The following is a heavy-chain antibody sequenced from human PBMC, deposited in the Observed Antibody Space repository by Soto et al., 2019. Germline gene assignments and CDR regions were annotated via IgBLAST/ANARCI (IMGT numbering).Heavy chain of an antibody. V-gene: IGHV3-33*01. CDR3: VRDGEGGPDGFDL. D-gene: IGHD2-21*01. CDR2: ILYDGSNQ. CDR1: GFIFSNYG. Sequence: QVQLVESGGGVVQPGVSLRLSCAASGFIFSNYGMHWVRQAPGKGLEWVAVILYDGSNQWYADSVKGRFTISRDNSKNTLDLQLAFLRDEESGLYYCVRDGEGGPDGFDLWGQGTKVTVSS. J-gene: IGHJ3*01.